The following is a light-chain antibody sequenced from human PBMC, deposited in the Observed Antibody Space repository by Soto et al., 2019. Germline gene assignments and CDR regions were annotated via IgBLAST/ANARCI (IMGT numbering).Light chain of an antibody. V-gene: IGLV1-40*01. CDR1: SSNIGAHYG. Sequence: QSALTQPPSVSGAPGQRVTISCTGSSSNIGAHYGVHWYQQLPGTAPKLLIYGNSNRPSGVPDRFSGSKSGTSASLAITGLQAEDEADYYCQSYDNSLSVYVFGTGTKSPS. CDR2: GNS. CDR3: QSYDNSLSVYV. J-gene: IGLJ1*01.